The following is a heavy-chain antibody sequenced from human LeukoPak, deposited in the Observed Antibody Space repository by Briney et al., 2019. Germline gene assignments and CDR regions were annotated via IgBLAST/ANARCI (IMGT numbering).Heavy chain of an antibody. J-gene: IGHJ3*02. Sequence: TVKVSCKASGGTFSSYAISWVRQAPGQGLEWMGGIIPIFGTANYAQKFQGRVTITADESTSTAYMELRSLRSDDTAVYYCAREYDILYAFDIWGQGTMVTVSS. CDR1: GGTFSSYA. CDR2: IIPIFGTA. D-gene: IGHD3-9*01. V-gene: IGHV1-69*13. CDR3: AREYDILYAFDI.